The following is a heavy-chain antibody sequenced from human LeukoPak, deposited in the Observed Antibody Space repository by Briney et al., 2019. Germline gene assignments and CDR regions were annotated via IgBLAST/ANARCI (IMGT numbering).Heavy chain of an antibody. CDR2: IWYDGSNK. V-gene: IGHV3-33*01. J-gene: IGHJ3*02. D-gene: IGHD3-10*01. CDR3: AREGLWFGFNDAFDI. CDR1: GFTFSSYG. Sequence: PGGSLRLSCAASGFTFSSYGMHWVRQAPGKGLEWVAVIWYDGSNKYYADSVKGRFTISRDNSKNTLYLQMNSLRAEDTAVYYCAREGLWFGFNDAFDIWGQGTMVTVSS.